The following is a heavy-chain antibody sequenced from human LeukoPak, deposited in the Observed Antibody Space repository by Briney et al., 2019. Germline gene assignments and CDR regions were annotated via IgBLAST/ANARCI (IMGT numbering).Heavy chain of an antibody. CDR2: IYYSGST. V-gene: IGHV4-30-4*08. Sequence: PSETLSLICTVSSGSISSGDYYWSWIRQPPGKGLEWIGYIYYSGSTYYNPSLKSRVTISVDTSKNQFSLKLSSVTAADTAVYYCARDLRGFNWFDPWGQGTLVTVSS. J-gene: IGHJ5*02. D-gene: IGHD3-16*01. CDR3: ARDLRGFNWFDP. CDR1: SGSISSGDYY.